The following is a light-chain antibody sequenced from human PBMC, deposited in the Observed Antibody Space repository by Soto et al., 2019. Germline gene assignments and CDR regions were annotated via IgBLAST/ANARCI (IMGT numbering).Light chain of an antibody. V-gene: IGKV1-39*01. Sequence: DIQMTQSPSSLSASVGDRVTSTCRASQSISSYLNWYQQKPGKAPKLLIYAASTLQSGVPSKFSGSGSGTDFTLTINSLQPEDFATYYCQQSYSTPYTFGQGTKLEMK. CDR2: AAS. CDR1: QSISSY. CDR3: QQSYSTPYT. J-gene: IGKJ2*01.